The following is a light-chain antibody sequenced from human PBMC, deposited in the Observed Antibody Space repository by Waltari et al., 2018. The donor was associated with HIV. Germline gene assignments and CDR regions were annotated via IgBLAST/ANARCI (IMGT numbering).Light chain of an antibody. CDR2: EVT. CDR1: SSDVGDYY. V-gene: IGLV2-14*01. Sequence: QSALTQPASVSGSPGQSISISCTGTSSDVGDYYVSWYQHHSGKAPKVIIYEVTNRPSGVSHRFSGSKSGNTASLTISGLLPEDEADYFCSSYIRSATPEFGGGTRLTVL. CDR3: SSYIRSATPE. J-gene: IGLJ3*02.